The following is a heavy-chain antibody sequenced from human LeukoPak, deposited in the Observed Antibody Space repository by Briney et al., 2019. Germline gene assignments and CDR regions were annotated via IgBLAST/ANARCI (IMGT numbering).Heavy chain of an antibody. CDR2: MSSSGATI. D-gene: IGHD1/OR15-1a*01. CDR3: AREIWDRYRNNGGWFDP. J-gene: IGHJ5*02. V-gene: IGHV3-11*04. CDR1: GLTFSDYY. Sequence: GGSLRLSCAASGLTFSDYYMSWIRQAPGKGLECVSYMSSSGATIYYADSVKGRFTISRDNANNSLYLQMNSLRAEDTAVYYCAREIWDRYRNNGGWFDPWGQGTLVTVSS.